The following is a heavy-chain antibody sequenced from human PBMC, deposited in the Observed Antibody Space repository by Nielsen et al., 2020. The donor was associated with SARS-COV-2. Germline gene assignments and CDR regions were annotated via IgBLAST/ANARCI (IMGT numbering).Heavy chain of an antibody. CDR1: GFTFSSYS. J-gene: IGHJ4*02. V-gene: IGHV3-48*02. Sequence: ESLKISCVASGFTFSSYSMNWVRQAPGKGLEWVAYITRSSSTIYYADSVKGRFTISRDNAENSLSLQMNSLRDEDTAVYYCTRDPSALDYWGQGTLVTVSS. CDR3: TRDPSALDY. CDR2: ITRSSSTI.